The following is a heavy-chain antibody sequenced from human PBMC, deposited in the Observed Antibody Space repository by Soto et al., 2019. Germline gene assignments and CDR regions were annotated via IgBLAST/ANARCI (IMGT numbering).Heavy chain of an antibody. V-gene: IGHV3-23*01. Sequence: EVQLLESGGGLVQPGGSLRLSCAASGFTFSSYAMSWVRQAPGKGLVWVSAIRGSGGGTYYADSVKGRFTISRDNSKNTLYRQMNSLRAEDTAVYYCAAYDPLDYWGQGTLVTVSS. CDR3: AAYDPLDY. J-gene: IGHJ4*02. CDR2: IRGSGGGT. CDR1: GFTFSSYA. D-gene: IGHD3-16*01.